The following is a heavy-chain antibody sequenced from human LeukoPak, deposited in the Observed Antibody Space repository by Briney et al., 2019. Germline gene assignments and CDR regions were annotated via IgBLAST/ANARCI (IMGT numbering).Heavy chain of an antibody. D-gene: IGHD3-10*01. CDR2: IKQDGSEK. Sequence: PGGSLRLSCAASGFTFRDYSDYWMSWVRQAPGKGLEWVANIKQDGSEKYYVDSVKGRFTISRDNAKNSLFLQMNSLRAEDTAVYYCARDGSGSSAVDYWGQGTLVTVSS. CDR3: ARDGSGSSAVDY. V-gene: IGHV3-7*01. J-gene: IGHJ4*02. CDR1: GFTFRDYSDYW.